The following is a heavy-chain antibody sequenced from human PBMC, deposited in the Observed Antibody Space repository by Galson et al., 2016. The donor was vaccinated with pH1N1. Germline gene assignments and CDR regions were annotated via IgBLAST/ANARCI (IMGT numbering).Heavy chain of an antibody. CDR3: AQYCTRTTCPPHGMDV. CDR2: INPRDGST. D-gene: IGHD2-2*01. Sequence: HWVRQAPGQGLEWMGVINPRDGSTVSAQKFQGRITVTKDTPTNTVYMDLNRLTSEDTAVYYCAQYCTRTTCPPHGMDVWGQGTSVSVSS. J-gene: IGHJ6*02. V-gene: IGHV1-46*03.